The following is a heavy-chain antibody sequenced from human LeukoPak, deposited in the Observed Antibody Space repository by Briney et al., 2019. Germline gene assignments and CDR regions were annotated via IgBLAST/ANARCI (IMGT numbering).Heavy chain of an antibody. CDR3: ASQLGYFDY. CDR1: GGSFSGYY. CDR2: INHSGST. J-gene: IGHJ4*02. Sequence: PSETLSLTCAVYGGSFSGYYWSWIRQPPGKGLEWIGEINHSGSTNYNPSLKSRVTVSLDTSKNQFSLKLSSVSAADTAVYYCASQLGYFDYWGQGTLVTVSS. D-gene: IGHD2-2*01. V-gene: IGHV4-34*01.